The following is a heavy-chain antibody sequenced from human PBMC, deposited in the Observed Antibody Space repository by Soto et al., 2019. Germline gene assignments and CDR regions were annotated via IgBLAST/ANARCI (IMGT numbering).Heavy chain of an antibody. V-gene: IGHV3-74*01. J-gene: IGHJ1*01. Sequence: EVQLVESGGGLVQPGGSLRLSCVASGFTFSSYWMHWVRQAPGKGLVWVSSISNDGSSIYADPVKGRFTISRHNAKNTLYLQMNSLRAEDTAVYYCARLPHKIPQNLGQGTLVSVSP. CDR3: ARLPHKIPQN. CDR2: ISNDGSS. D-gene: IGHD2-21*01. CDR1: GFTFSSYW.